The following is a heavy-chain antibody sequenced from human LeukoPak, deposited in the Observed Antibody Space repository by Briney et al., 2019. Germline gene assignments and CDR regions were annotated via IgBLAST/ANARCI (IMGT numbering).Heavy chain of an antibody. V-gene: IGHV3-7*04. CDR2: IKQDGSEK. J-gene: IGHJ4*02. D-gene: IGHD6-13*01. CDR3: ARGTIAAAGYYYFDY. CDR1: GFTVSSNY. Sequence: GGSLRLSCAASGFTVSSNYMSWVAQAPGKGLEGVANIKQDGSEKYYVDSVKGRFTISRDNAKNSLYLQMNSLRAEDTAVYYCARGTIAAAGYYYFDYWGQGTQVTVSS.